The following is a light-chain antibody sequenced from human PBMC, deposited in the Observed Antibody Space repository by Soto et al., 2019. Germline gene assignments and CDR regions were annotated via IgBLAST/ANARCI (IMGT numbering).Light chain of an antibody. CDR3: QSADSSGTYGV. Sequence: SYELTQPPSVSVSPGQTARITCSGDALPKQYAYWYQQKPGQAPVLVIYKDSERPXGIPERFSXSSSGTTVTLTISGVQAEDEADYYCQSADSSGTYGVFGGGTKLTVL. V-gene: IGLV3-25*03. J-gene: IGLJ3*02. CDR2: KDS. CDR1: ALPKQY.